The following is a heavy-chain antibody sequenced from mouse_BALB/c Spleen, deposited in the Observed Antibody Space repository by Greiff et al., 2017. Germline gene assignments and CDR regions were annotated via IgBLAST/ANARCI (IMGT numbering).Heavy chain of an antibody. V-gene: IGHV14-4*02. D-gene: IGHD2-14*01. CDR3: DAKVQYWYFDG. Sequence: EVQLQQSGAELVRSGASVKLSCTASGFNIKDYYMHWVKQRPEQGLEWIGWIDPETGDTEYAPKFQGKATMTADTSSNTAYLQLSSLTSEDTAVYYCDAKVQYWYFDGWGAGTTVTVSS. CDR1: GFNIKDYY. J-gene: IGHJ1*01. CDR2: IDPETGDT.